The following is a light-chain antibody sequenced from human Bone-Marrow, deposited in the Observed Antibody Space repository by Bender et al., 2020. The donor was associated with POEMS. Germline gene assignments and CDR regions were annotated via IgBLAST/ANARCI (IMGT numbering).Light chain of an antibody. CDR2: QGT. V-gene: IGLV2-14*02. Sequence: QSALTQPRSVSGSPGQSVTISCSGANTYVDGYHPVSWYQLHPGGAPILIIYQGTKRPSGVSNRFSGSKSGNTASLTISGLQADDEADYYYSSYTSSSIWVFGEGTKLTVL. J-gene: IGLJ3*02. CDR1: NTYVDGYHP. CDR3: SSYTSSSIWV.